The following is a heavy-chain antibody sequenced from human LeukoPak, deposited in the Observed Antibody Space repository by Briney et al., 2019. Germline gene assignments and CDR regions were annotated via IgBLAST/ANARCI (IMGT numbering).Heavy chain of an antibody. D-gene: IGHD1-26*01. CDR1: GGAISSGDYY. V-gene: IGHV4-30-4*01. Sequence: PSQTLSLTCTVSGGAISSGDYYWSWIRQPPGKGLEWIGYIYYSGSTYYNPSLKSRVTISVDTSKNQSSLKLNSMTAEDTAVYYCARDRHSSYIDYWGQGTLVTVSS. CDR2: IYYSGST. CDR3: ARDRHSSYIDY. J-gene: IGHJ4*02.